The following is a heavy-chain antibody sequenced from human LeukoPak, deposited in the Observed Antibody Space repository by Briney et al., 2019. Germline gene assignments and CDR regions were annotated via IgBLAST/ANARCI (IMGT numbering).Heavy chain of an antibody. CDR2: IIPIFGTA. CDR1: GGTFSSYA. CDR3: ARTPDSSGYYMCYFDY. J-gene: IGHJ4*02. D-gene: IGHD3-22*01. Sequence: SVKVSCKASGGTFSSYAISWVRQAPGQGLEWMGGIIPIFGTANYAQKFQGRVTITADESTSTAYMELSSLRSEDTAVYYRARTPDSSGYYMCYFDYWGQGTLVTVSS. V-gene: IGHV1-69*13.